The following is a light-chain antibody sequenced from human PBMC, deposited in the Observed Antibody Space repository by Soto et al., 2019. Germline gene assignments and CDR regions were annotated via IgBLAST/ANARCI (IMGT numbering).Light chain of an antibody. J-gene: IGKJ5*01. CDR3: MQGTHWPPIT. V-gene: IGKV2-30*01. CDR1: QSLVDSDGNTY. Sequence: DIVMTQSPLSLPVTLGQPASISCRSSQSLVDSDGNTYLNWFQQRPGQSPRRLIYQVFKRDSGVPDRFSGTGSGTDFTLKISRVEAEDVGVYYCMQGTHWPPITFGQGTRLEIK. CDR2: QVF.